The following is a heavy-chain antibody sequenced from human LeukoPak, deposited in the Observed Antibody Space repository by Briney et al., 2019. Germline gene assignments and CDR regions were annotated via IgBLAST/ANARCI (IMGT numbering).Heavy chain of an antibody. Sequence: PSETLSLTCAVYGGSVSLYNWNWIRQPPGKGLEWIGYVYYTGSTNYNPSLKSRVTMFGDKSKNQFSLRLYSVTVADTAVYYCARHFAYSSSSYFDYWGQGSLVTVSS. V-gene: IGHV4-59*08. CDR1: GGSVSLYN. D-gene: IGHD6-6*01. CDR3: ARHFAYSSSSYFDY. CDR2: VYYTGST. J-gene: IGHJ4*02.